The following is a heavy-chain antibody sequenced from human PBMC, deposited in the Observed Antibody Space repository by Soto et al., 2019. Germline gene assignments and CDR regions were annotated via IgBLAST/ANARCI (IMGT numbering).Heavy chain of an antibody. CDR2: ISRDGDDR. CDR3: AKAHREDHLHY. Sequence: QVQLVESGGGVVQPGRSLRLSCAASGFTFSTYAMHWVRQAPGKGLEWVALISRDGDDRDYADSVKGRFTISRDNSKNTLYLQMNSLRVEDTAVYYCAKAHREDHLHYWGQGTLVTVSS. D-gene: IGHD1-26*01. V-gene: IGHV3-30*18. J-gene: IGHJ4*02. CDR1: GFTFSTYA.